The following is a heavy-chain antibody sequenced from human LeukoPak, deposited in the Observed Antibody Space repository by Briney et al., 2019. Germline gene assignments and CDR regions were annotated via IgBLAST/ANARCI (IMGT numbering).Heavy chain of an antibody. CDR2: IFYSGTT. Sequence: PSETLSLTCSVSRGAISSSNYYWGWIRQPPGKGLEWIGNIFYSGTTYYNPSLPSLKSRVTISVDTSKNQFSLKLSSVTAADTAVYYCARVSSRQGYFDYWGQGTLVTVSS. D-gene: IGHD6-13*01. V-gene: IGHV4-39*07. CDR1: RGAISSSNYY. CDR3: ARVSSRQGYFDY. J-gene: IGHJ4*02.